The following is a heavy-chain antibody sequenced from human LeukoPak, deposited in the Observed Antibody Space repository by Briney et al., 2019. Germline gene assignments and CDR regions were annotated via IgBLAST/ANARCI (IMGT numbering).Heavy chain of an antibody. CDR2: IAGKTDGGAT. D-gene: IGHD3-10*01. Sequence: GGSLRLSCSASGLTVTNAWMNWVRQAPGEELDWVGRIAGKTDGGATDYAAPVKGRFTISRDDSKNTLNLQMNSLKTEDTAVYYCTTGIRGDWGQGTLVTVSS. CDR3: TTGIRGD. V-gene: IGHV3-15*07. J-gene: IGHJ4*02. CDR1: GLTVTNAW.